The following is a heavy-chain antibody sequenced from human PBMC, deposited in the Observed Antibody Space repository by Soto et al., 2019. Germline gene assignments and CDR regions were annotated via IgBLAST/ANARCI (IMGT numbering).Heavy chain of an antibody. Sequence: GGSLRLSCAASGFTFDDYAMHWVRQAPGKGLEWVSGISWNSGSIGYADSVKGRFTISRDNAKNSLYLQMNSLRAEDTALYYCAKDKRSGEYSSSWSNYYYYYYMDVWGKGTTVTVSS. CDR1: GFTFDDYA. D-gene: IGHD6-13*01. CDR2: ISWNSGSI. J-gene: IGHJ6*03. CDR3: AKDKRSGEYSSSWSNYYYYYYMDV. V-gene: IGHV3-9*01.